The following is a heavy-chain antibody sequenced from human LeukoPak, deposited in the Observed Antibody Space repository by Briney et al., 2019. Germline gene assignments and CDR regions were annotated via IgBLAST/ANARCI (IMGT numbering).Heavy chain of an antibody. V-gene: IGHV3-23*01. CDR3: AKSGLWEILLSSDAFDI. Sequence: PGGALRLSCADSRFTFGSYGMSWVRQTPGEGVEWVSGSSGSGDSTNYAASVKGRFTISRDNSKNTLYLQMNSVIAEDTAVYYCAKSGLWEILLSSDAFDIWGQGTMVTVSS. CDR2: SSGSGDST. J-gene: IGHJ3*02. CDR1: RFTFGSYG. D-gene: IGHD1-26*01.